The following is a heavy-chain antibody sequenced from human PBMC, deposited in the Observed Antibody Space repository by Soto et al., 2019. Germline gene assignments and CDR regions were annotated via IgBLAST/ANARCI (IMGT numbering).Heavy chain of an antibody. CDR3: ARSEGKCSGGSCYFAWLDP. Sequence: QVQLVQSGAEVKKPGSSVKVSCKASGGTFSSYAISWVRQAPGQGLEWMGGIIPIFGTANYAQKFQGRVTITADESTSTAYMELSSLRSEDTAVYYCARSEGKCSGGSCYFAWLDPWGQGTLVTVSS. V-gene: IGHV1-69*01. CDR1: GGTFSSYA. D-gene: IGHD2-15*01. J-gene: IGHJ5*02. CDR2: IIPIFGTA.